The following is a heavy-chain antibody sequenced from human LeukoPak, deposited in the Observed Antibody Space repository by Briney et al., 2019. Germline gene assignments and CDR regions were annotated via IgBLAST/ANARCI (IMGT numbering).Heavy chain of an antibody. CDR3: AKKGTSCSPRFDP. CDR2: ISASGATT. D-gene: IGHD2-2*01. CDR1: GVTFSKSD. Sequence: GGSLRLSCAASGVTFSKSDMSWVRQAPGKGLEWVSIISASGATTFYADSGRGGFTISRDNSENTLYLELNSLRDEDTAMYHCAKKGTSCSPRFDPWGQGILVTVSS. V-gene: IGHV3-23*01. J-gene: IGHJ5*02.